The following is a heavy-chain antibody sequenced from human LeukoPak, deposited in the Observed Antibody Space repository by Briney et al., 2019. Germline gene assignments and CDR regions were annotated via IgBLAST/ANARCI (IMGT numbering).Heavy chain of an antibody. V-gene: IGHV4-39*01. J-gene: IGHJ1*01. CDR2: IYYSGRT. D-gene: IGHD3-22*01. CDR1: GDSVSRSDSY. Sequence: SETLSLTCSVSGDSVSRSDSYWDWIRQPPGKGLEWIGTIYYSGRTYYSPSLKSRVTMSVAPSNNQFSLNLRSVTAADTAVYYCARRRYYDGSGYLEWGQGTLLSVSS. CDR3: ARRRYYDGSGYLE.